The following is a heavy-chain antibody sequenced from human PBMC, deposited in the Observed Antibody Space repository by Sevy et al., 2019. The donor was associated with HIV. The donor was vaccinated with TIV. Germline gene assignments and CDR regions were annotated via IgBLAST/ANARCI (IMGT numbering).Heavy chain of an antibody. D-gene: IGHD3-22*01. CDR2: IWYDGSNK. CDR1: GFTFSSYG. Sequence: GGSLRLSCAASGFTFSSYGMHWVRQAPGKGLEWVAVIWYDGSNKYYADSVKGRFTISRDNSKNTLYLQMNSLRAEDTAVYYCARDDGYYDSSGYPQVAVPSDYWGQGTLVTVSS. CDR3: ARDDGYYDSSGYPQVAVPSDY. J-gene: IGHJ4*02. V-gene: IGHV3-33*01.